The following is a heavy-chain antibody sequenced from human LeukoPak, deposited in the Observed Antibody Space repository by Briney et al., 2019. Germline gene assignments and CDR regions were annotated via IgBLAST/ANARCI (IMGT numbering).Heavy chain of an antibody. Sequence: GGSLRLSCAASGFAFSNYAMSWVRQAPGKGLEWVSSVSGTGGSTYYAASVKGRFTISRDNSKNTLYLQINSLRAEDTALYYCAKGQGILVVPAESYYYHGMDVWGQGTTVTVSS. J-gene: IGHJ6*02. D-gene: IGHD2-2*01. V-gene: IGHV3-23*01. CDR2: VSGTGGST. CDR1: GFAFSNYA. CDR3: AKGQGILVVPAESYYYHGMDV.